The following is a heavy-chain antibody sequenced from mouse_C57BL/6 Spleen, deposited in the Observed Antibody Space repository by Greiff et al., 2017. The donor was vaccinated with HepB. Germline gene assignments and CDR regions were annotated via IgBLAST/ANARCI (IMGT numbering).Heavy chain of an antibody. J-gene: IGHJ2*01. CDR2: INPNNGGT. CDR1: GYTFTDYY. V-gene: IGHV1-26*01. CDR3: AATTGTYFDY. Sequence: EVQLQQSGPELVKPGASVKISCKASGYTFTDYYMNWVKQSHGKSLEWIGDINPNNGGTSYNQKFKGKATLTVDKSSSTAYMELRSLTSEDSAVYYCAATTGTYFDYWGQGTTLTVSS. D-gene: IGHD4-1*02.